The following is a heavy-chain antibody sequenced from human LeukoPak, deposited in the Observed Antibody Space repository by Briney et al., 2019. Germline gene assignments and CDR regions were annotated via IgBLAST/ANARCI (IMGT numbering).Heavy chain of an antibody. CDR3: ARPRSSRDGYNPFDY. CDR1: GGSISSSSYY. V-gene: IGHV4-39*01. CDR2: IYYSGST. D-gene: IGHD5-24*01. J-gene: IGHJ4*02. Sequence: PSETLSLTCTVSGGSISSSSYYWGWIRRPPGKGLEWIGSIYYSGSTYYNPSLKSRVTISVDTSKNQFSLRLSSVTAADTAVYYCARPRSSRDGYNPFDYWGQGTLVTVSS.